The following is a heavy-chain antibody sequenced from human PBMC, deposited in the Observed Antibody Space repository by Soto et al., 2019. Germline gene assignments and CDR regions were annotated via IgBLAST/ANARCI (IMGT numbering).Heavy chain of an antibody. D-gene: IGHD2-8*01. CDR1: GFTFSNYH. CDR3: ARIGTWALNFDY. Sequence: QVQLVASGGGVVQPGRSLRLSCAASGFTFSNYHMHWVRQAPGKGLEWVALIWNDGTNKFYADSVKGRFTISRDNSRNTLYLQMTSLRAEDTAVYYCARIGTWALNFDYWGQGTLVTVSS. J-gene: IGHJ4*02. V-gene: IGHV3-33*01. CDR2: IWNDGTNK.